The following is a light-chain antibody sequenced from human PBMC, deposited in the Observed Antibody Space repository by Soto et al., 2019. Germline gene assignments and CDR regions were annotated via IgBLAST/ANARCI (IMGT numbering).Light chain of an antibody. CDR1: SSDVGGYNY. J-gene: IGLJ2*01. V-gene: IGLV2-8*01. Sequence: QSALTQPPSASGSPGHSVTLSCTGTSSDVGGYNYVSWYQQHPGKAPKLIISEVNKRPSGVPDRFSGSKSGNTASLTISGLQAEDEADYYCSSYTSISTLEVFGGGTKVTVL. CDR2: EVN. CDR3: SSYTSISTLEV.